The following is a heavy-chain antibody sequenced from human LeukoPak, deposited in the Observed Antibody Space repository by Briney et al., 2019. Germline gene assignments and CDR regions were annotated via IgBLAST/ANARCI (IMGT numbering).Heavy chain of an antibody. CDR3: ARIIYNWNAHFDH. Sequence: GGSLRLSCAASGFTFSDYYMSWIRQAPGKGLEWGSYISSSGSTIYYADSVKGRFTISRDNAKNSLYLQMNSLRAEDTAVYYCARIIYNWNAHFDHWGQGTLVTVSS. J-gene: IGHJ4*02. CDR2: ISSSGSTI. CDR1: GFTFSDYY. D-gene: IGHD1-20*01. V-gene: IGHV3-11*01.